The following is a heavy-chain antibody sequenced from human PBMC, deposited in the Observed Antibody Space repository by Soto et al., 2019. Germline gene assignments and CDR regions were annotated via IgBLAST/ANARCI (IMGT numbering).Heavy chain of an antibody. CDR3: ARALTTVTTTAHYYYGMDV. CDR1: GGSISSGNYY. CDR2: IYYSGST. J-gene: IGHJ6*02. V-gene: IGHV4-31*03. Sequence: SETLSLTCTVSGGSISSGNYYWSWIRQHPGKGLEWIGYIYYSGSTYYNPSLRSRVTISVDTSENQFSLKLSSVTAADTAVYYCARALTTVTTTAHYYYGMDVWGPGTTVTAP. D-gene: IGHD4-4*01.